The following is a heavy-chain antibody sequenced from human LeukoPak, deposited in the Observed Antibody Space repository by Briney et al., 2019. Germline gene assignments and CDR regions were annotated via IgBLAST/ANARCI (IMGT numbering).Heavy chain of an antibody. CDR1: GGSVSGGSYY. CDR3: ARDGVERFLEWSTPWFDP. V-gene: IGHV4-61*02. Sequence: SETLSLTCTVSGGSVSGGSYYWNWIRQPAGKGLEWIGRIYTSGSTNYNPSLKSRVTISLDTSKNQFSLKLTSVTAADTAVYYCARDGVERFLEWSTPWFDPWGQGTLVTVSS. D-gene: IGHD3-3*01. J-gene: IGHJ5*02. CDR2: IYTSGST.